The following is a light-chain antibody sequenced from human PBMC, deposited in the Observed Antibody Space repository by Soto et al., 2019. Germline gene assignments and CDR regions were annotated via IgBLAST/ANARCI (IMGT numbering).Light chain of an antibody. CDR2: DTS. Sequence: EFVLTQSPGTLSLSPCERATLSCRASQSLTNSFIAWYQQRPGQAPRLLIYDTSSRASGIPDRFSGSGSGTDFTLTISRLETEDFAVFYCQQYGTSEIILGQGTRLEIK. CDR1: QSLTNSF. CDR3: QQYGTSEII. V-gene: IGKV3-20*01. J-gene: IGKJ5*01.